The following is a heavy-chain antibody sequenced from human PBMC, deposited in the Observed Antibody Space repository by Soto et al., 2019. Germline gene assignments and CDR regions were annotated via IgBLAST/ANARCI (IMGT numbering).Heavy chain of an antibody. CDR3: ARGAERVAMPSGY. V-gene: IGHV4-59*01. CDR1: GGSISSYY. J-gene: IGHJ4*02. Sequence: QVQLQESVPGLVKPSETLSLTCTVSGGSISSYYWSWIRQPPGKGLELIGYIYYSGSTKYHPSLKGRVTISVDTSKIQFSLTLSSVTAADTAVYDCARGAERVAMPSGYWGQGTLVTVSS. CDR2: IYYSGST. D-gene: IGHD2-2*01.